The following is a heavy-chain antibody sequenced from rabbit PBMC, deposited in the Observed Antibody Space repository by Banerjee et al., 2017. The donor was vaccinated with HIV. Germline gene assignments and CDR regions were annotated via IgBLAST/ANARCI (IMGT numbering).Heavy chain of an antibody. D-gene: IGHD3-3*01. J-gene: IGHJ3*01. CDR2: IYAGSSAGT. CDR1: GFSFSSSYW. CDR3: ARGTTIYALNRLDL. V-gene: IGHV1S40*01. Sequence: QSLEESGGDLVKPGASLTLTCTASGFSFSSSYWICWVRQAPGKGLEWLACIYAGSSAGTYYASWAKGRFTISKTSSTTVTLQMTSLTAADTATYFCARGTTIYALNRLDLWGQGTLVTVS.